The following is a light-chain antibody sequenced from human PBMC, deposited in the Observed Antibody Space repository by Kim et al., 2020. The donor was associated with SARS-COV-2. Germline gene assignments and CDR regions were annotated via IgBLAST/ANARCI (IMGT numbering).Light chain of an antibody. CDR2: GAS. CDR1: QGINNY. CDR3: QQYNGYPYT. V-gene: IGKV1-16*02. Sequence: YASVGDRSTMTCRASQGINNYLAWFQQKPGKAPRSLIYGASNLQSGVPSKFSGSGFGTDFTLTITNLLPEDFETYYCQQYNGYPYTFGQGTKLEIK. J-gene: IGKJ2*01.